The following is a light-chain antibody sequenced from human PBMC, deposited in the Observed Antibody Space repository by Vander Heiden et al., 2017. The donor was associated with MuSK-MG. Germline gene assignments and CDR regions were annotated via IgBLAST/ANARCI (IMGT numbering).Light chain of an antibody. V-gene: IGKV3-20*01. CDR1: QSVRNNY. Sequence: EIVLTQSPGILSLTPGERATLSCRASQSVRNNYLAWYQQKPGQAPRLLFYDASSRAAGVPDRFSASGSGTDFTLTITRLEPEDFAMFYCQQDGSSPGTFGQGTKVEIK. J-gene: IGKJ1*01. CDR2: DAS. CDR3: QQDGSSPGT.